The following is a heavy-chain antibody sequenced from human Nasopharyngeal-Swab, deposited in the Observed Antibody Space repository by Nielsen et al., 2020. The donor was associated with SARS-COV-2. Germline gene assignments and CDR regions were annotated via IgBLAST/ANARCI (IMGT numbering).Heavy chain of an antibody. V-gene: IGHV6-1*01. D-gene: IGHD2-2*01. Sequence: QTLSLTCAISGVSLSSNSAAWNWSRQYPTRGLEWLGRTYYRSKWYNDYAISVKSRITINPDTSKNQFSLQLNSVTPEATAVYYCAREVSIVVVPADYYGMDVWGQGTTVTVSS. J-gene: IGHJ6*02. CDR3: AREVSIVVVPADYYGMDV. CDR1: GVSLSSNSAA. CDR2: TYYRSKWYN.